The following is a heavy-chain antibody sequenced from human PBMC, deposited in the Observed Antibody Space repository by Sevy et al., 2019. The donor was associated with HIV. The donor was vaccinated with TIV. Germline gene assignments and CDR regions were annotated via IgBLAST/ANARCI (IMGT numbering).Heavy chain of an antibody. D-gene: IGHD3-22*01. Sequence: SETLSLTCIVSGGSISDYYWSWIRQPPGKGPEWIGYIYYSGSTKYNPSLKSRVTISVDTSKNQFSLELSSVTAADTAVYYCARVNYDSSGYYPTDYGMDVWGQGTTVTVSS. V-gene: IGHV4-59*01. CDR2: IYYSGST. J-gene: IGHJ6*02. CDR1: GGSISDYY. CDR3: ARVNYDSSGYYPTDYGMDV.